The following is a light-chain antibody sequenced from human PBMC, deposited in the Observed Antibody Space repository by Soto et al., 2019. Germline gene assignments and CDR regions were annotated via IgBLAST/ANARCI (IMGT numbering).Light chain of an antibody. CDR3: QQYGGSPWT. CDR2: GAS. V-gene: IGKV3-20*01. Sequence: PGERATLSCRASQSVRSSYLAWYQQKPGQAPRLLVYGASSRATGIPDRFSGSGSGTDFTLTVSRLEPEDFAVYYCQQYGGSPWTFGQGTKVDIK. CDR1: QSVRSSY. J-gene: IGKJ1*01.